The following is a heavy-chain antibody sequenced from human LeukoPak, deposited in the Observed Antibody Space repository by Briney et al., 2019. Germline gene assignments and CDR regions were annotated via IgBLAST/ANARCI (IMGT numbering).Heavy chain of an antibody. CDR2: ISYDGSNK. D-gene: IGHD2-2*02. CDR3: GKPYCSSTSCYIPNYFDY. J-gene: IGHJ4*02. V-gene: IGHV3-30*18. Sequence: GGSLRLSCAASGFTFSSYGMHWVRQAPGKGLEWVAVISYDGSNKYYADSVKGRFTISRDNSKNTLYLQMNSLRAEDTAVYYCGKPYCSSTSCYIPNYFDYWGQGALVTVSS. CDR1: GFTFSSYG.